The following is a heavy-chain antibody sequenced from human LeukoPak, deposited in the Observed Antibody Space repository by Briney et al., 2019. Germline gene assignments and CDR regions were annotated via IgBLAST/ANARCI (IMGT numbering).Heavy chain of an antibody. CDR3: ARDAPVGVRGAIFDEHYMDV. V-gene: IGHV3-7*01. J-gene: IGHJ6*03. Sequence: GGSLRLSCVASDFTFSRFWMSWVRQAPGKGPEWVANIKKDGSEKNYVDSVKGRFTISRDNAKNLLYLQLSRLRAEDTAVYYCARDAPVGVRGAIFDEHYMDVWGKGTTVIVSS. D-gene: IGHD3-10*01. CDR2: IKKDGSEK. CDR1: DFTFSRFW.